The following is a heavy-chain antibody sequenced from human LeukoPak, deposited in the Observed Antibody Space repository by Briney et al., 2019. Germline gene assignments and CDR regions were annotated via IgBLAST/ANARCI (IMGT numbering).Heavy chain of an antibody. V-gene: IGHV4-34*01. D-gene: IGHD3-10*01. CDR3: ARGKYYYGSGSYLVGY. CDR2: INHSGST. J-gene: IGHJ4*02. CDR1: GGSFSGYY. Sequence: PSETLSLTCAVYGGSFSGYYWSWIRQPPGKGLEWIGEINHSGSTNYNPSLKSRVTISVDTSKNQFSLKLSSVTAADTAVYYCARGKYYYGSGSYLVGYWGQGTLVTVSS.